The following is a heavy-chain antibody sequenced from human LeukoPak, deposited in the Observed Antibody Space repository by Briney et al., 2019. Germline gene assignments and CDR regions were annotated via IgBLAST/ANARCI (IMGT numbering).Heavy chain of an antibody. D-gene: IGHD6-19*01. J-gene: IGHJ4*02. CDR1: GGSISSYY. CDR3: AREPSGWYGAIDY. CDR2: IYYSGST. V-gene: IGHV4-59*01. Sequence: SETLSLTCTVSGGSISSYYWSWIRQPPGKGLEWIGYIYYSGSTNYNPSLKSRVTISVDTSKNQFSLKLSSVTAADTAVYYCAREPSGWYGAIDYWGQGTLVTVSS.